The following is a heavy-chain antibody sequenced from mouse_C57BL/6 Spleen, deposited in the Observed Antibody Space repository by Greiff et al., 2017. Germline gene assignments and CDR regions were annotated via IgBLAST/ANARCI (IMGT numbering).Heavy chain of an antibody. CDR1: GFSLTSYG. V-gene: IGHV2-2*01. Sequence: VQVVESGPGLVQPSQSLSITCTVSGFSLTSYGVHWVRQSPGKGLEWLGVIWSGGSTDYNAAFISRLSISKDNSKSQVFFKMNSLQADDTAIYYCARTSLYDYDEGGYFDYWGQGTTLTVSS. CDR3: ARTSLYDYDEGGYFDY. CDR2: IWSGGST. J-gene: IGHJ2*01. D-gene: IGHD2-4*01.